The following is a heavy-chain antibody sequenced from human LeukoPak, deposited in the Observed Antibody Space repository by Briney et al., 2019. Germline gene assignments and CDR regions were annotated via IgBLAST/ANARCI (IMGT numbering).Heavy chain of an antibody. V-gene: IGHV3-74*01. J-gene: IGHJ4*02. CDR3: ARAKYNSGLFDY. D-gene: IGHD6-19*01. CDR1: GFTFSSYW. CDR2: INSDGSST. Sequence: GGSLRLSCAASGFTFSSYWMHWVRQAPGKGLVCVSRINSDGSSTSYADSVKGRFTISRDNAKNTLYLQMNSLRAEDTAVYYCARAKYNSGLFDYWGQGTLVTVSS.